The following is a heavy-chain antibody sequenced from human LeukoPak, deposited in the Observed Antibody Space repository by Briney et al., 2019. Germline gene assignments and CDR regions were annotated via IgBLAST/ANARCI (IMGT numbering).Heavy chain of an antibody. D-gene: IGHD3-9*01. Sequence: GWSLTLSCAASGFTFSSYGMHWVRQAPGKGLEGVAFIRYDGSNKYYADSVKGRFTMSRDNSKNTLYLKMNSLRAEDTAVYYCARGGYDILTGYTSPPLPWGQGTLVTVSS. CDR2: IRYDGSNK. J-gene: IGHJ5*02. V-gene: IGHV3-30*02. CDR1: GFTFSSYG. CDR3: ARGGYDILTGYTSPPLP.